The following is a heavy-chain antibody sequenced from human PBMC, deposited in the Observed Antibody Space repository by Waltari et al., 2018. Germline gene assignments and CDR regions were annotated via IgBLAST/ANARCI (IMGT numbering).Heavy chain of an antibody. CDR3: ARDVYSYGIFDY. J-gene: IGHJ4*02. CDR1: TFSSYW. Sequence: TFSSYWMSWVRPAPGKGLEWVANIKQDGSEKYYVDSVKGRFTISRDNAKNSLYLQMNSLRAEDTAVYYCARDVYSYGIFDYWGQGTLVTVSS. CDR2: IKQDGSEK. D-gene: IGHD5-18*01. V-gene: IGHV3-7*01.